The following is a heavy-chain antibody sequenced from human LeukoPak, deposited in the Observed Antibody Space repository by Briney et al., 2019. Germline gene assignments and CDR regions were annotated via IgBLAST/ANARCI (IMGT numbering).Heavy chain of an antibody. J-gene: IGHJ6*03. Sequence: GGSLRLSCAASGFTVSSNYMSWVRQAPGKGLEWVSVIYSGGSTYYADSVKGRFTISRDNSKNTLYLQMNSLRAEDTAVYYCASGSGSYRTPYYYMDVWGTGTTVSVSS. CDR3: ASGSGSYRTPYYYMDV. V-gene: IGHV3-53*01. D-gene: IGHD3-10*01. CDR1: GFTVSSNY. CDR2: IYSGGST.